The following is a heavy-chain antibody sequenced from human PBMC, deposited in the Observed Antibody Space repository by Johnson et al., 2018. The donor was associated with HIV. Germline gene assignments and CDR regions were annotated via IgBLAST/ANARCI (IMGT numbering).Heavy chain of an antibody. CDR1: GLTFRSHE. V-gene: IGHV3-23*04. D-gene: IGHD1-14*01. CDR3: AKETQYKVGWDAFDL. CDR2: ISAGTDGP. J-gene: IGHJ3*01. Sequence: VTLVESGGGLVQPGGSLRLSCAASGLTFRSHEFSWVRQPPGKGLEWVSAISAGTDGPYYADSVKGRFTISRDNSKNTVYLLMNRLRAEDTAVYYCAKETQYKVGWDAFDLWGQGTMVTVSS.